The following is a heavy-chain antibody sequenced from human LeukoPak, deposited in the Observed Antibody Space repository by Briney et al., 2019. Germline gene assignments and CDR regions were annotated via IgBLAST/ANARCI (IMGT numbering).Heavy chain of an antibody. V-gene: IGHV3-30*18. CDR3: AKRLAVGATYYYYGMDV. D-gene: IGHD1-26*01. CDR1: GFTFSSYG. Sequence: GGSLRLSCAASGFTFSSYGMHWVRQAPGKGLEWVAVISYDGSNKYYADSVEGRFTISRDNSKNTLYLQMNSLRAEDTAVYYCAKRLAVGATYYYYGMDVWGQGTTVTVSS. CDR2: ISYDGSNK. J-gene: IGHJ6*02.